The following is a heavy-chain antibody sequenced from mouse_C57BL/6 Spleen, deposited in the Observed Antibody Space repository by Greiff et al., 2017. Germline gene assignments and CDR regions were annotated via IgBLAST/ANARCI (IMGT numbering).Heavy chain of an antibody. J-gene: IGHJ3*01. V-gene: IGHV1-69*01. CDR1: GYTFTSYW. CDR2: IDPSDSYT. Sequence: QVQLKQPGAELVMPGASVKLSCKASGYTFTSYWMHWVKQRPGQGLEWIGEIDPSDSYTNYNQKFKGKSTLTVDKSSSTAYMQLSSLTSEDSAVYYCARGDLGIRPAWFAYWGQGTLVTVSA. CDR3: ARGDLGIRPAWFAY. D-gene: IGHD2-12*01.